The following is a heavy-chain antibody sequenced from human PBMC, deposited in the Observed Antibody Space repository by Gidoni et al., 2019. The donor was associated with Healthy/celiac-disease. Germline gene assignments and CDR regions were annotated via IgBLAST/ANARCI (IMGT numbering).Heavy chain of an antibody. CDR3: ARDQGGDGYNYFDY. V-gene: IGHV3-33*01. CDR1: GFTFSSYG. D-gene: IGHD3-16*01. Sequence: QVQLVESGGGVVQPGRSLRLSCAASGFTFSSYGMHWVRQAPGKGLEWVAVIWYDGSNKYYADSVKGRFTISRDNSKNTLYLQMNSLRAEDTAVYYCARDQGGDGYNYFDYWGQGTLVTVSS. CDR2: IWYDGSNK. J-gene: IGHJ4*02.